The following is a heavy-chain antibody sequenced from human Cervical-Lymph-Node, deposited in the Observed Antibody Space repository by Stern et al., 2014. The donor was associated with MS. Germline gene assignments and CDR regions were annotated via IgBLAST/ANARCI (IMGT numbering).Heavy chain of an antibody. CDR1: GGTFNTNV. D-gene: IGHD6-6*01. V-gene: IGHV1-69*01. Sequence: VQLVESGAEVKKPGSSVKVSCKASGGTFNTNVISWVRQAPGQGLEWMGGIIPIFGTALYAQKFQGRVTITANESTRAVYMELSSLRSEDPAVYSCARAAYSTSSYNYWGQGTLVIVSS. CDR2: IIPIFGTA. CDR3: ARAAYSTSSYNY. J-gene: IGHJ4*02.